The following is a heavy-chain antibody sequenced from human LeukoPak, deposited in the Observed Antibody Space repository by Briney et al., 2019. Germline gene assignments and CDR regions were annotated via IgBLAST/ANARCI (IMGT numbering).Heavy chain of an antibody. J-gene: IGHJ5*01. CDR2: IKQDGSEK. Sequence: SWIRQHPGKGLEWVANIKQDGSEKYYVDSLKGRFTISRDNAKNSLYLQMNSLRAEDTAVYYWAREEWWFDSWGQGTLVTVSS. V-gene: IGHV3-7*01. D-gene: IGHD2-8*01. CDR3: AREEWWFDS.